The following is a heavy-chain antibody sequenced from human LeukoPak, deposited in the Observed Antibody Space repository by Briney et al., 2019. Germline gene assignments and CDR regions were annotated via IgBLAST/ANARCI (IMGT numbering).Heavy chain of an antibody. CDR3: ASAPHEYGGNSGGSRG. J-gene: IGHJ4*02. D-gene: IGHD4-23*01. V-gene: IGHV3-30-3*01. CDR2: ISYDGSNK. Sequence: PGGSLRLSCAGSGFTFSTYWMSWVRQAPGKGLERVAVISYDGSNKYYADSVKGRFTISRDNSKNTLYLQMNSLRAEDTAVYYCASAPHEYGGNSGGSRGWGQGTLVTVSS. CDR1: GFTFSTYW.